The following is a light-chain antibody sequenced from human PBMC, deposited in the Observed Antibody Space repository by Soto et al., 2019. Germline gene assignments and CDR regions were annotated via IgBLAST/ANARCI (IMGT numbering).Light chain of an antibody. CDR2: SAS. J-gene: IGKJ3*01. CDR1: QSVNSNY. V-gene: IGKV3-20*01. CDR3: HQYRFSPPFT. Sequence: IVLTQYPGTLSLSPGESVTLSCRASQSVNSNYLAWYQQKPGQPPRLLIYSASFRATGIPDRLSGSGSGTDFSITISRLESEDFTVYYCHQYRFSPPFTFGPGTKVHF.